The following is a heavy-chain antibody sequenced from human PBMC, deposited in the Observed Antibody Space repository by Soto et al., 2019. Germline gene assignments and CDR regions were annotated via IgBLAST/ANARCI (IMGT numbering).Heavy chain of an antibody. V-gene: IGHV4-34*01. Sequence: PSETLSLTCAAFGGSFSGYYWNWIRQPPGKGLEWIGTINHSGSTNYNPSLKSRVTISVDTSKNQFSLKLSSVTAADTAVYYCARAISSSPSPGLNWFDYWGQGTPVTVSS. D-gene: IGHD6-6*01. CDR3: ARAISSSPSPGLNWFDY. J-gene: IGHJ4*02. CDR2: INHSGST. CDR1: GGSFSGYY.